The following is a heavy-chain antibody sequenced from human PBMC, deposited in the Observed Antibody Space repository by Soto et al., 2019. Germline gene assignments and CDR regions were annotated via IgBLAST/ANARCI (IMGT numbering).Heavy chain of an antibody. CDR3: ARGSTYVSYYYGMDV. CDR1: GGSVSSCSYY. D-gene: IGHD3-16*01. V-gene: IGHV4-61*01. J-gene: IGHJ6*02. CDR2: IHYSGGT. Sequence: PSETLSLTCTVSGGSVSSCSYYWSWIRQPPGKGLEWIGYIHYSGGTNYNPSLKSRVTISLDTSKNQFSLKLRSVTAADTAVYYCARGSTYVSYYYGMDVWGQGTTVTVSS.